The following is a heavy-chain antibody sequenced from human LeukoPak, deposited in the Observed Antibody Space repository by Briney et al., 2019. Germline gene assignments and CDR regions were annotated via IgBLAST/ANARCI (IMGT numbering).Heavy chain of an antibody. Sequence: PGRSLKLSGAASGFTFDDYAMHWVRQAPGKGLAWVSGISWNSDSIVYADSVKGRFTISRDNAKNSLYLQMNSLRAEDTALYYCAKAGGTAKAGGPLVIYGMDVWGQGTTVTVSS. J-gene: IGHJ6*02. CDR3: AKAGGTAKAGGPLVIYGMDV. CDR1: GFTFDDYA. V-gene: IGHV3-9*01. D-gene: IGHD4-23*01. CDR2: ISWNSDSI.